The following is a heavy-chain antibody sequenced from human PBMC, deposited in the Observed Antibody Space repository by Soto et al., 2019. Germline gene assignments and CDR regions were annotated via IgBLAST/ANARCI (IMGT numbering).Heavy chain of an antibody. D-gene: IGHD2-2*01. CDR3: ARDWGSSYQLPGSYYYYGMDV. CDR1: GFTFSSYG. Sequence: GGSLRLSCAASGFTFSSYGMHWVRQAPGKGLEWVAVIWYDGSNKYYADSVKGRFTISRDNSKNTLYLQMNSLRAEDTAVYYCARDWGSSYQLPGSYYYYGMDVWGQGTTVTVSS. V-gene: IGHV3-33*01. CDR2: IWYDGSNK. J-gene: IGHJ6*02.